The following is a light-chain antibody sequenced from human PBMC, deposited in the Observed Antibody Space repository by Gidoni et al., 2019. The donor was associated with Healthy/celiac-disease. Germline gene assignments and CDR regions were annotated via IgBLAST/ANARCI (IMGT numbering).Light chain of an antibody. Sequence: IQMTQSPSSLSASVGHRVTITCRASQSISSYLNWYQQKPGKAPKLLIYAASSLQSGVPSRFSGSGSGTDFTRTISSLQHEDFATYYCQQSYSTPSFGPGTKVDIK. CDR3: QQSYSTPS. CDR1: QSISSY. CDR2: AAS. V-gene: IGKV1-39*01. J-gene: IGKJ3*01.